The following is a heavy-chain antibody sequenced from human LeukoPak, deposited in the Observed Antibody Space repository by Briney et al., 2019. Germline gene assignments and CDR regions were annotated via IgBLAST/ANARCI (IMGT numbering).Heavy chain of an antibody. CDR3: AMVTARLGWFDP. D-gene: IGHD2-21*02. CDR1: GGSISSSNW. J-gene: IGHJ5*02. V-gene: IGHV4-4*02. Sequence: SGTLSLTCAVSGGSISSSNWWSWVRQPPGKGLEWIGEIYHTGSTYYNPSLKSRVTISVDTSKNQFSLRLSSVTAADTAVYYCAMVTARLGWFDPWGQGTLVTVSS. CDR2: IYHTGST.